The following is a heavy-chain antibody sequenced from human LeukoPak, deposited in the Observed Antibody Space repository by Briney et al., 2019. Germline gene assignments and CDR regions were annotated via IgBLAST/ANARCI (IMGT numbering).Heavy chain of an antibody. Sequence: GGSLRLSCAASGFTFSSYAMHWVRQAPGKGLEWVAVISYDGSNKYYADSVKGRFTISRDNSKNTLYLQMNSLRAEDTAVYYCARDGGSGYYYSFDYWGQGTLVTVSS. CDR2: ISYDGSNK. J-gene: IGHJ4*02. CDR1: GFTFSSYA. CDR3: ARDGGSGYYYSFDY. V-gene: IGHV3-30-3*01. D-gene: IGHD3-22*01.